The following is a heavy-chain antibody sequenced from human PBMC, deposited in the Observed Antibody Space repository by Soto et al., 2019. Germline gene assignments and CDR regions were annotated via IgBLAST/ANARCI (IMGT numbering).Heavy chain of an antibody. CDR3: ARNYDSTAGGAFDI. Sequence: EVPLVESGGGLIQPGGSLRLSCAASGFTVSSNYMSWVRQAPGKGLEWVSVIYSGGSTYYADSVKGRFTISRDNSKTTLYLQMNSLGAEDTAVYYCARNYDSTAGGAFDIWGQGTMVTVSS. D-gene: IGHD3-22*01. CDR1: GFTVSSNY. V-gene: IGHV3-53*01. CDR2: IYSGGST. J-gene: IGHJ3*02.